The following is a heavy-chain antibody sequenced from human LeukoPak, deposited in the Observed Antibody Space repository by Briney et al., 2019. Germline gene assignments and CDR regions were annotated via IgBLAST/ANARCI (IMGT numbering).Heavy chain of an antibody. Sequence: HPGGSLRLSCAASGVTFSSYSMNWVRQAPGKGLDWVSGIGWNGGGIVYADSVKGRFTISRDNAKKSLFLQMNSLGAEDTALYYCVKVTAAGFADYWGQGTLVIVSS. J-gene: IGHJ4*02. D-gene: IGHD6-13*01. V-gene: IGHV3-9*01. CDR1: GVTFSSYS. CDR2: IGWNGGGI. CDR3: VKVTAAGFADY.